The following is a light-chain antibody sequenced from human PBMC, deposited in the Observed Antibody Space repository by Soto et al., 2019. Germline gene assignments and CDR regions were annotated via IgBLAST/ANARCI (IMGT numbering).Light chain of an antibody. Sequence: EVVLTQSPVTLSLSPGDRATLSCRASQSFRGLLAWYQQKPGQAPRLLIYDAYNRATGIPPRFSGSGSWTDFTLTISSLEPEDSAVSYCQQRHMWPITFGQGTRLEIK. J-gene: IGKJ5*01. V-gene: IGKV3-11*01. CDR3: QQRHMWPIT. CDR1: QSFRGL. CDR2: DAY.